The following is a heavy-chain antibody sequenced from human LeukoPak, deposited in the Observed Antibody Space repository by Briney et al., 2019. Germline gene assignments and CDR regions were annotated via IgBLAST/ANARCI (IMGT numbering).Heavy chain of an antibody. V-gene: IGHV3-23*01. Sequence: GGSLTLSCAASGFTFSSYAMSWVRQAPGTGLEWVSAISGSGGSTYYADSVKGRFTISRDNSKNTLYLQMNSLRAEDTAVYYCAKDLMNIVVVPAALNWFDPWGQGTLVTVSS. CDR3: AKDLMNIVVVPAALNWFDP. J-gene: IGHJ5*02. D-gene: IGHD2-2*01. CDR2: ISGSGGST. CDR1: GFTFSSYA.